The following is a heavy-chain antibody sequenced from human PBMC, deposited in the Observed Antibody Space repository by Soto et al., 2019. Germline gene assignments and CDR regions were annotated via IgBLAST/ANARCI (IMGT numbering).Heavy chain of an antibody. V-gene: IGHV4-34*01. Sequence: SETLSLTCAVYGGSFSGYYWSWIRQPPGKGLEWIGEINHSGSTNYNPSLKSRVTISVDTSKNQFSLKLSSVTAADTAVYYCARGAVLSSGRPYNWFDPWGQGTLVTVSS. CDR2: INHSGST. D-gene: IGHD6-19*01. CDR3: ARGAVLSSGRPYNWFDP. J-gene: IGHJ5*02. CDR1: GGSFSGYY.